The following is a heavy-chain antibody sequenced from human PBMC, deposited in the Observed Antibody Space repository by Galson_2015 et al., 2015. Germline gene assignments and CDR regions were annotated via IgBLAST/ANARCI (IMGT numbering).Heavy chain of an antibody. CDR2: SINKGYSYTT. J-gene: IGHJ4*02. D-gene: IGHD6-25*01. V-gene: IGHV3-72*01. CDR3: ARGFRGSSGWYFDY. CDR1: VSSNY. Sequence: VSSNYMSWVRQAPGKGLGWVGRSINKGYSYTTEYAASVKGRFTISRDDSKSSLYLQMNSLKIEDTAVYYCARGFRGSSGWYFDYWGQGTLVTVSS.